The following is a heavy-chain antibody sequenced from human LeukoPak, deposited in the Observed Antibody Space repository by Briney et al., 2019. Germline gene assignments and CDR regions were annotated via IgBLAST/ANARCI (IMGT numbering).Heavy chain of an antibody. CDR2: VCHGGST. CDR3: ARHVPSALRVVVVTSAWYFDL. CDR1: GGSIINNHDY. Sequence: PSETLSLACTASGGSIINNHDYPGWVRQPPGKGLEWIGTVCHGGSTYYNPSLESRVTISVDTANNQFSLSLRSVTAADTALYYCARHVPSALRVVVVTSAWYFDLWGRGTLVTVSS. V-gene: IGHV4-39*01. J-gene: IGHJ2*01. D-gene: IGHD2-21*02.